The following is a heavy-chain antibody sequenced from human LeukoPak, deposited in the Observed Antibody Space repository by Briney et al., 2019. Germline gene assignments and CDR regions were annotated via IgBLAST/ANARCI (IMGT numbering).Heavy chain of an antibody. V-gene: IGHV3-30*18. Sequence: AGGSLRLSCAASGFTFSSYGMHWVRQAPGKGLEWVAVISYDGSNKYYADSVKGRFTISRDNSKNTLYLQMNSLRAEDTAVYYCAKDLDYDSSGFFDYWGQGTLVTVSS. D-gene: IGHD3-22*01. CDR3: AKDLDYDSSGFFDY. CDR1: GFTFSSYG. J-gene: IGHJ4*02. CDR2: ISYDGSNK.